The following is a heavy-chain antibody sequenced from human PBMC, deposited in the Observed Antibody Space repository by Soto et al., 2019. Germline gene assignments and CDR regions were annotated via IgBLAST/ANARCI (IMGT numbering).Heavy chain of an antibody. Sequence: GGSLRLSCAASGFTFSSYGMHWVRQAPGKGLEWVAVIWYDGSNKYYADSVKGRFTISRDNSKNTLYLQMNSLRAEDTAVYYCARDLCSGGSCYPFDYWGQGTLVTVSS. D-gene: IGHD2-15*01. J-gene: IGHJ4*02. CDR2: IWYDGSNK. V-gene: IGHV3-33*01. CDR3: ARDLCSGGSCYPFDY. CDR1: GFTFSSYG.